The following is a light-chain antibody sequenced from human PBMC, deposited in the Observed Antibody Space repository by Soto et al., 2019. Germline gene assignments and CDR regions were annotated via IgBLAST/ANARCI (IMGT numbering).Light chain of an antibody. CDR1: QDITNY. CDR2: DAS. CDR3: QQYENLPLT. V-gene: IGKV1-33*01. J-gene: IGKJ4*01. Sequence: DIQMTPSPSSLSASVGDRVTITCQARQDITNYLNWYQQKPGKDPEVLIYDASNLEAGVPSRFSGSGSGTKFTFTINNLQPEDAATYYCQQYENLPLTFGGGTKVEI.